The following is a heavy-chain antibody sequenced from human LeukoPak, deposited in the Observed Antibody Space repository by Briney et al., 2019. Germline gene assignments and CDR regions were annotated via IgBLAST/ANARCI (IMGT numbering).Heavy chain of an antibody. CDR1: GFPFSNAW. V-gene: IGHV3-15*01. CDR2: IKSKTDGGTT. Sequence: GGSLRLSCAGSGFPFSNAWMNWVRQVPGKGLEWVGRIKSKTDGGTTDYAAPVRGRFTISRDDSKNTLYLQMTSLKIEDTALYYCTTDRKAGGGFWGQGTLVTVSS. J-gene: IGHJ4*02. CDR3: TTDRKAGGGF. D-gene: IGHD3-10*01.